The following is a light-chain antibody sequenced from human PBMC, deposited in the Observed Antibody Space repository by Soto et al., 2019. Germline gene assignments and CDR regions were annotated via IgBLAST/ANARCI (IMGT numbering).Light chain of an antibody. CDR2: GAS. V-gene: IGKV3-20*01. Sequence: EIVLTQSPGTLSLSPGERATLSCRASQSVSSSYLAWYQQKPGQAPRLLIDGASSRATGIPDRFSGSGSGTDFTLTISRLEPEDFAVYYCQQYGSSGRTFGQGTKVEIK. J-gene: IGKJ1*01. CDR3: QQYGSSGRT. CDR1: QSVSSSY.